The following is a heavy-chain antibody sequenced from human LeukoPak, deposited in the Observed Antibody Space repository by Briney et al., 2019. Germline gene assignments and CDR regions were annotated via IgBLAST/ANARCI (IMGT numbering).Heavy chain of an antibody. CDR3: ARSNYYDFWSATIADLDV. J-gene: IGHJ6*04. CDR2: IYTSGST. D-gene: IGHD3-3*01. CDR1: GGSISGGSYY. Sequence: SETLSLTCTVSGGSISGGSYYWSWIRQPAGKGLEWIGRIYTSGSTNYNPSLKSRVTISVDTSKNQFSLKLSSVTAADTAVYYCARSNYYDFWSATIADLDVWGKGTTVTVSS. V-gene: IGHV4-61*02.